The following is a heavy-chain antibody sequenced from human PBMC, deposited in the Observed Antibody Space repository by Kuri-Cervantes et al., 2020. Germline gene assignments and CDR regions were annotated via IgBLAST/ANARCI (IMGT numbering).Heavy chain of an antibody. CDR3: ARDKGIRLLWFGESIGMDV. J-gene: IGHJ6*02. CDR1: GFTFSSYG. Sequence: GESLKISCAASGFTFSSYGMHWVRQAPGKGLEWVAVISYDGSDKNYADSVKGRFTISRDNAKNSLYLQMNSLRDEDTAVYYCARDKGIRLLWFGESIGMDVWGQGTTVTVSS. CDR2: ISYDGSDK. D-gene: IGHD3-10*01. V-gene: IGHV3-30*03.